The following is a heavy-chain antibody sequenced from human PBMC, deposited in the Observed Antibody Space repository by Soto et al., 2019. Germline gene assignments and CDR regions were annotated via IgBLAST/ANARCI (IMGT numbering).Heavy chain of an antibody. CDR2: IYYSGST. D-gene: IGHD3-10*01. CDR3: ARTTLLWFMVD. CDR1: CVYIISSSYY. Sequence: SQTQRLTYTVSCVYIISSSYYWILIRQPPGKGLEWIGSIYYSGSTYYNPSLKSRVTISVDTSKNQFSLKLSSVTAADTAVYYCARTTLLWFMVDCGKGTTVTVSS. V-gene: IGHV4-39*01. J-gene: IGHJ6*03.